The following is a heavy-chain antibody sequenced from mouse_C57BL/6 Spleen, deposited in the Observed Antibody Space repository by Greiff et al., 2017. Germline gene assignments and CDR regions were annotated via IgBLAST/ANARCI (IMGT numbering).Heavy chain of an antibody. V-gene: IGHV7-1*01. CDR2: SRNKANDYTT. J-gene: IGHJ4*01. D-gene: IGHD1-1*01. Sequence: EVQRVESGGGLVQSGRSLRLSCATSGFTFSDFYMEWVRQAPGKGLEWIAASRNKANDYTTEYSASVKGRFIVSRDTSQSILYLQMNALRAEDTAIYYCARDARYYGSSYAMDYWGQGTSVTVSS. CDR3: ARDARYYGSSYAMDY. CDR1: GFTFSDFY.